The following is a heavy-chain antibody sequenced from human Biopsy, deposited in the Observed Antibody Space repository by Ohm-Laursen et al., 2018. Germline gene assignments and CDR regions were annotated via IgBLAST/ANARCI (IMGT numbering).Heavy chain of an antibody. Sequence: GTLSLTYSVSGGSMTGYEWSWIRLAPGKGLEWIGYIYYSGGTKYNPSLASRVTFSVDMSKSQFSLKLYSVTAADTAVYYCARVEAGTYDALDIWGQGALVAVSA. CDR2: IYYSGGT. CDR3: ARVEAGTYDALDI. D-gene: IGHD1-26*01. V-gene: IGHV4-59*01. CDR1: GGSMTGYE. J-gene: IGHJ3*02.